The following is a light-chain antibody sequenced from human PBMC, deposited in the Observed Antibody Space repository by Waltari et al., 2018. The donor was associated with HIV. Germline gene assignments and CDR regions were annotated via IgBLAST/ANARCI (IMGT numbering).Light chain of an antibody. CDR2: KNN. CDR3: EAWDDSLSSPV. Sequence: QSVLTQPPSASGTPGQKVTMSCSGTNSTIGKTYVYWYQKLPGKAPKIIVYKNNQRPSGVPDRFSGSKSGTSASLAISGVRSEDEADYYCEAWDDSLSSPVFGGGTKLTVL. J-gene: IGLJ2*01. V-gene: IGLV1-47*01. CDR1: NSTIGKTY.